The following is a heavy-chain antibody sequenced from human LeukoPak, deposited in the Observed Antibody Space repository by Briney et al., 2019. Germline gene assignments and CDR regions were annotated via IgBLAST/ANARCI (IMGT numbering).Heavy chain of an antibody. CDR1: GFTFSSYA. CDR2: ISYDGSNK. CDR3: ARGPDTAMVPPYYFDY. J-gene: IGHJ4*02. V-gene: IGHV3-30-3*01. Sequence: GGSLRLSCVASGFTFSSYAMHWVRQAPGKGLEWVAVISYDGSNKYYADSVKGRFTISRDNSKNTLYLQMNSLRAEDTAVYYCARGPDTAMVPPYYFDYWGQGTLVTVSS. D-gene: IGHD5-18*01.